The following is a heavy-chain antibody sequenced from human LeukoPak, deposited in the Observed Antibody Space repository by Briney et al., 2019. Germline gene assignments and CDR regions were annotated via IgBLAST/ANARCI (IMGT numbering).Heavy chain of an antibody. V-gene: IGHV1-8*01. D-gene: IGHD1-26*01. CDR1: GYTFTSYD. J-gene: IGHJ4*02. Sequence: VASVTVSFKASGYTFTSYDINWVRQATGQGLEWMGWMNPNSGNTGYAQKFQGRVTMTRNTSISTAYMELSSLRSEDTAVYYCASGRYSGSYPFDYWGQGTLVTVSS. CDR3: ASGRYSGSYPFDY. CDR2: MNPNSGNT.